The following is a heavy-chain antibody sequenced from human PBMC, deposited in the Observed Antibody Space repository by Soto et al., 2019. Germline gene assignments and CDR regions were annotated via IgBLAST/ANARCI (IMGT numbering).Heavy chain of an antibody. J-gene: IGHJ5*02. CDR2: IHYTGST. V-gene: IGHV4-61*01. CDR3: AREGRYYYDYTGDCRKWFDP. CDR1: GDSIRSENYY. D-gene: IGHD3-16*01. Sequence: PSETLSLTCSVSGDSIRSENYYWSWIRQTPGRGLEWIGYIHYTGSTNYNPSLKRRVTMSVDTSKNQFSLRLTSVTSTDTAVYYCAREGRYYYDYTGDCRKWFDPWGQGTRVTVSS.